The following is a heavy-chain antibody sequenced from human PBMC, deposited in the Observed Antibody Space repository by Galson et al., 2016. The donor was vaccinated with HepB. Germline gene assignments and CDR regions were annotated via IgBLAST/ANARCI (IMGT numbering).Heavy chain of an antibody. Sequence: SLRLSCEASGFTLDHYAMHWVRQAPGKGLEWVSGISWNSGSIGYADAVKGRFTISRDNAKNSLYLQMNSLRAGDTALYYCAKDSGAYYYDSSGSRRNAFDIWGQGTMVTVSS. J-gene: IGHJ3*02. CDR2: ISWNSGSI. V-gene: IGHV3-9*01. D-gene: IGHD3-22*01. CDR1: GFTLDHYA. CDR3: AKDSGAYYYDSSGSRRNAFDI.